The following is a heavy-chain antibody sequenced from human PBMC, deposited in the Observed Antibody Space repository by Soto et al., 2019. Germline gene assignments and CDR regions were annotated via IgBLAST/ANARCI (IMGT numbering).Heavy chain of an antibody. CDR2: IGTAGDT. CDR3: ARANQGAGSGSSYYYYYMDV. V-gene: IGHV3-13*01. D-gene: IGHD3-10*01. Sequence: GGSLRLSCAASGFTFSSYDMHWVRQATGKGLEWVSAIGTAGDTYYPGSVKGRFTISRENAKNSLYLQMNSLRAGDTAVYYCARANQGAGSGSSYYYYYMDVWGKGTTVTVSS. J-gene: IGHJ6*03. CDR1: GFTFSSYD.